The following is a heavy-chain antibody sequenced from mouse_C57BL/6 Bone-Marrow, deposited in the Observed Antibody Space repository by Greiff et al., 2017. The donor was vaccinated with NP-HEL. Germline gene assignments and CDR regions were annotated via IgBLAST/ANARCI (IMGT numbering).Heavy chain of an antibody. Sequence: VQLQQSGAELVRPGASVKLSCTASGFNIKDDYMHWVKQRPEQGLEWIGWIDPENGDTEYASKFQGKATITADTSSNTAYLQLSSLTSEDTAVYYCTALLNGDVDYWGQGTTLTVSS. D-gene: IGHD2-10*01. J-gene: IGHJ2*01. CDR3: TALLNGDVDY. CDR2: IDPENGDT. V-gene: IGHV14-4*01. CDR1: GFNIKDDY.